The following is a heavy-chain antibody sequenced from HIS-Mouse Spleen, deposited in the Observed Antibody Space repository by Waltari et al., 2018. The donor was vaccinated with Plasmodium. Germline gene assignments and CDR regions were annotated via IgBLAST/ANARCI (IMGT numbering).Heavy chain of an antibody. J-gene: IGHJ6*02. V-gene: IGHV2-70*15. CDR3: ARTTYSSSSAKYYYYGMDV. Sequence: QVTLRESGPALVTPTQTLTLTCPFSGFSLSTSGMCVSWIRQPPGTALEWLARIDWDDYKYYSTSLKTRLTISKDTSKNQVVLTMTNMDPVDTATYYCARTTYSSSSAKYYYYGMDVWGQGTTVTVSS. CDR2: IDWDDYK. CDR1: GFSLSTSGMC. D-gene: IGHD6-6*01.